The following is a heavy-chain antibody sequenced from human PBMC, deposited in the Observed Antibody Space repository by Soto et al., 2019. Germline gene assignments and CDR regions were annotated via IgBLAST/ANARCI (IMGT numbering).Heavy chain of an antibody. CDR1: GFLISANA. CDR2: ISGSAGVA. J-gene: IGHJ5*02. V-gene: IGHV3-23*01. Sequence: GGSLRLSCAASGFLISANAMSWVRQAPGGGLEWVSTISGSAGVAFYADSVRGRFIISRDISKNTIYLQLSTLRADDMARYYCVKGSVWSWLDPWGQGTLVTVYS. CDR3: VKGSVWSWLDP. D-gene: IGHD3-3*01.